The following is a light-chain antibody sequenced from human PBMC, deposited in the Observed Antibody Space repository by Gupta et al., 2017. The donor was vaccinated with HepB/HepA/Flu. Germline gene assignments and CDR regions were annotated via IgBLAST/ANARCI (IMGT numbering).Light chain of an antibody. CDR2: GNT. J-gene: IGLJ1*01. V-gene: IGLV1-40*01. CDR3: QADDISRSCV. Sequence: SLLPQPPPVSGAPGQRVTISCTGSSSNIGDAYDVHWYQHLPGTAPHLLFYGNTKRAAGVPYRFSGSKSGTSASLAITEHKDEDEADYYCQADDISRSCVFGTGTKVTVL. CDR1: SSNIGDAYD.